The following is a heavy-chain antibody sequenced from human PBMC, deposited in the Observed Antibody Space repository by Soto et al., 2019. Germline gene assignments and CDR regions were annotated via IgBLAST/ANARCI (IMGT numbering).Heavy chain of an antibody. J-gene: IGHJ4*02. Sequence: PSETLSLTCAVSGGSISSSNWWSWVRQPPGKGLEWIGEIYHSGSTNYNPSLKSRVTISVDKSKNQFSLKLSSVTAADTAVYYCASLYGSSGYPFDYWGQGTLVTVSS. CDR1: GGSISSSNW. V-gene: IGHV4-4*02. CDR2: IYHSGST. D-gene: IGHD3-22*01. CDR3: ASLYGSSGYPFDY.